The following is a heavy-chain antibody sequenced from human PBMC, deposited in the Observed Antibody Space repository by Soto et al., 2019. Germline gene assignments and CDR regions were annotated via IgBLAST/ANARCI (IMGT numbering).Heavy chain of an antibody. J-gene: IGHJ6*02. D-gene: IGHD3-10*01. Sequence: ASVKVSCKASGYTFTGYFMHWVRQAPGQGLERRGWINPNIGGTNSSQKFQGRHTMTSDTSVSTTYMDVIRLRSDDTALCYGASSLLYSPMVDYFHYYYYYGMNIWRLGTTVTVSS. CDR1: GYTFTGYF. CDR2: INPNIGGT. V-gene: IGHV1-2*02. CDR3: ASSLLYSPMVDYFHYYYYYGMNI.